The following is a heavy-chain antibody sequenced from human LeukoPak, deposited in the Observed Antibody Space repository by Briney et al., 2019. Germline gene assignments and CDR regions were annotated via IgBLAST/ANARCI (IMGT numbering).Heavy chain of an antibody. J-gene: IGHJ3*02. CDR3: AFGRRYCSGGSCFVAFDI. CDR1: GYTFTGYY. D-gene: IGHD2-15*01. V-gene: IGHV1-2*04. CDR2: INPNSGGT. Sequence: GASVKVSCTASGYTFTGYYMHWVRQAPGQGLEWMGWINPNSGGTNYAQEFQGWVTMTRDTSISTAYMELSRLRSDDTAVYYCAFGRRYCSGGSCFVAFDIWGQGTMVTVSS.